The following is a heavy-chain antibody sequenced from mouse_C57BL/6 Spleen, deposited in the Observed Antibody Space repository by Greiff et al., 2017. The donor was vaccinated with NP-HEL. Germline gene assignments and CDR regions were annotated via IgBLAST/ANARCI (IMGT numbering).Heavy chain of an antibody. CDR2: IDPETGGT. CDR3: TRRDWGGGSMDY. CDR1: GYTFTDYE. Sequence: QVQLQQSGAELVRPGASVTLSCKASGYTFTDYEMHWVKQTPVHGLEWIGAIDPETGGTAYNQKFKGKAILTADKSSSTAYMELRSLTSEDSAVYYCTRRDWGGGSMDYWGQGTSVTVSS. D-gene: IGHD4-1*01. V-gene: IGHV1-15*01. J-gene: IGHJ4*01.